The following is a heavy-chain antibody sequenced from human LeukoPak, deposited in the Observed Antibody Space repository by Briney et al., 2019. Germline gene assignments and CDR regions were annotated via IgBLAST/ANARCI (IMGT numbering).Heavy chain of an antibody. Sequence: GGSLRLSCAASGFTFTIYGMTWVRQAPGKGLQWLSTISGSGNSTYYADSVKGRFTISRDNSKNTLYLQMNSLRAEDTAVYYCAKLGKTENHYGSGRFSYYYYMDVWGKGTPVTISS. J-gene: IGHJ6*03. D-gene: IGHD3-10*01. CDR2: ISGSGNST. CDR3: AKLGKTENHYGSGRFSYYYYMDV. V-gene: IGHV3-23*01. CDR1: GFTFTIYG.